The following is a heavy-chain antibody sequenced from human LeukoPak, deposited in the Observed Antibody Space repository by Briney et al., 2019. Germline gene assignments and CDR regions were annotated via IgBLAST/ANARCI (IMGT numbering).Heavy chain of an antibody. D-gene: IGHD5-24*01. CDR2: IYSSGST. CDR1: GGSINSFY. J-gene: IGHJ5*02. CDR3: ARHTAEKYNWFDR. Sequence: SETLSLTCTVSGGSINSFYWTWIRQPAGKGLEWIGRIYSSGSTNFNPSLKSRVTISVDTSKNQFSLKLSSVTAADTAVYYCARHTAEKYNWFDRWGQGTLVTVSS. V-gene: IGHV4-4*07.